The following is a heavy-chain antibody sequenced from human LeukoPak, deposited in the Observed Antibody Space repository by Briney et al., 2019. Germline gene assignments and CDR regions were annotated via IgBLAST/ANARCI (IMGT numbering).Heavy chain of an antibody. V-gene: IGHV3-23*01. Sequence: GGSLRLSCAASGFTFSTYAMGWVRQAPGKGLDCVSVISVNGADTYYADSVKGRFTISRDNFKNTLYLQMNSLSAEDTAIYYCAKYLRSGYSPPGSWGQGTLVTVSS. CDR1: GFTFSTYA. J-gene: IGHJ5*02. CDR3: AKYLRSGYSPPGS. CDR2: ISVNGADT. D-gene: IGHD3-3*01.